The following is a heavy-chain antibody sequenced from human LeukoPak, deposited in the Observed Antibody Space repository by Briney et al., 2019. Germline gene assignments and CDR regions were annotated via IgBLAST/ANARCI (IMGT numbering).Heavy chain of an antibody. D-gene: IGHD1-26*01. CDR2: ISGSGGST. Sequence: GSLKLSCAASGFTFSSYAMSWVRQAPGKGLEWGSAISGSGGSTYYADSVKGRFTISRDNSKNTLYLQMNSLRAEDTAVYYCAKDRGFGIVGAIDYWGQGTLVTVSS. CDR3: AKDRGFGIVGAIDY. J-gene: IGHJ4*02. V-gene: IGHV3-23*01. CDR1: GFTFSSYA.